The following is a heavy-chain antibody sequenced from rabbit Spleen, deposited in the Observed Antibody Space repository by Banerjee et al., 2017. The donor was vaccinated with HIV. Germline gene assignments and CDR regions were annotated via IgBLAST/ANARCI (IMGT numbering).Heavy chain of an antibody. D-gene: IGHD8-1*01. Sequence: QSLEESGGGLVKPGASLTLTCKASGFSFNSGYDMCWVRQAPGKGLEWIACIHGGSRNNIYYASWAKGRFSISKTSSTTVTLQMTSLTAADTATYFCARDSGSSFSSYGMDLWGQGTLVTVS. V-gene: IGHV1S40*01. J-gene: IGHJ6*01. CDR1: GFSFNSGYD. CDR2: IHGGSRNNI. CDR3: ARDSGSSFSSYGMDL.